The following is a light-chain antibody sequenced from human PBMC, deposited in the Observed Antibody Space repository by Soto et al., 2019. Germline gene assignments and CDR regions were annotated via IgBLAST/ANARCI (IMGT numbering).Light chain of an antibody. CDR1: QNVANY. J-gene: IGKJ4*01. V-gene: IGKV3-11*01. CDR3: QQHSNWPLT. Sequence: EIVLTQSPATLSLSPGERATLSCRASQNVANYLDWYQQKPGQAPRLLIYESSNRATGIAARFSGSGSGTDFTLTISSLEPEDFAVYYCQQHSNWPLTFGGGTRVEIK. CDR2: ESS.